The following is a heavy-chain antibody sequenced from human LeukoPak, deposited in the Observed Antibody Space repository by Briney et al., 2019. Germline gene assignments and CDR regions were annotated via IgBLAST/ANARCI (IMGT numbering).Heavy chain of an antibody. V-gene: IGHV4-59*08. D-gene: IGHD1-14*01. Sequence: PSETLSLTCTVSGGSISSYYWSWIRQPPGKGLEWIGYIYYSGSTNYNPSLKSRVTISADTSKNKFSLKLSSVTAADTAVYYCARVVLVPDYYFDYWGQGTLVTVSS. CDR1: GGSISSYY. CDR2: IYYSGST. CDR3: ARVVLVPDYYFDY. J-gene: IGHJ4*02.